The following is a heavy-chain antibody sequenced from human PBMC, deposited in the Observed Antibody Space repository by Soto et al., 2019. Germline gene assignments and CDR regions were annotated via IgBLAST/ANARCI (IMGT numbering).Heavy chain of an antibody. V-gene: IGHV1-18*01. CDR2: ISAYNGNT. CDR1: GYIFTSYG. J-gene: IGHJ3*02. CDR3: ARELYYDSSGETAFDI. D-gene: IGHD3-22*01. Sequence: ASVKVSCKASGYIFTSYGITWVRQAPGQGLEWMGWISAYNGNTNYAQKLQGRVTMTTDTSTNTAYMELRSLRSDDTAVYYCARELYYDSSGETAFDIWGQGTMVTVSS.